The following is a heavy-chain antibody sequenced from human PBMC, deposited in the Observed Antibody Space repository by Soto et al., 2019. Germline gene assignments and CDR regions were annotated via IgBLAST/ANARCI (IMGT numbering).Heavy chain of an antibody. J-gene: IGHJ4*02. V-gene: IGHV4-34*01. D-gene: IGHD2-8*02. Sequence: QVQLQQWGAGLLKPSETLSLTCAVYGGSFSGYYWTWIRQPPGTGLEWIGEINHSGSTNYNPSLKSRVTISVDTSKNQFSLKLTSVTAADTAVYYCARDKITGLFDYWGQRHLGTVYS. CDR1: GGSFSGYY. CDR3: ARDKITGLFDY. CDR2: INHSGST.